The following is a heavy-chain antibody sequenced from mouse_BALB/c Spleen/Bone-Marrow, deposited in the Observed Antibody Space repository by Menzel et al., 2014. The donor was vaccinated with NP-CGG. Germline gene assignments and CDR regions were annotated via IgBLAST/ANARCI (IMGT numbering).Heavy chain of an antibody. Sequence: EVKLVESGPGLVKPSQSLSLPCTVTGYSITSDYAWNWIRQFPGNKLEWMGYISYSGSTSYNPSLKSRISITRDTSKNQFFLQLNSVTTEDTATYYCARPLYYYGSMDYWGQGTSVTVSS. CDR2: ISYSGST. J-gene: IGHJ4*01. V-gene: IGHV3-2*02. CDR3: ARPLYYYGSMDY. D-gene: IGHD1-1*01. CDR1: GYSITSDYA.